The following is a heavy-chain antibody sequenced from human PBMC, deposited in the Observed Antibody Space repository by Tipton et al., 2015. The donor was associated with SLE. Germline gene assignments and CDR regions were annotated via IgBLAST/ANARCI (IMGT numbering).Heavy chain of an antibody. D-gene: IGHD6-6*01. CDR2: TYYNGNT. J-gene: IGHJ6*03. Sequence: TLSLTCTIYGGSIGSDYWSWIRQPPGRGLEWIGWTYYNGNTNYDPSLKSRVTISLDTSNTQFSLELTSVTAADTTMYYCARNAGSYSSSMGYYHYYFMDVWGKGTTVTVSS. CDR3: ARNAGSYSSSMGYYHYYFMDV. V-gene: IGHV4-59*01. CDR1: GGSIGSDY.